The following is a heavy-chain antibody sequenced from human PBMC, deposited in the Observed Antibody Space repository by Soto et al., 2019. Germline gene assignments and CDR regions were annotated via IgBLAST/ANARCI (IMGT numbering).Heavy chain of an antibody. V-gene: IGHV4-39*01. CDR1: GGSISSSSYC. Sequence: SETLSLPCSVSGGSISSSSYCWGWIRQPPGKGLEGIGRIYYSGSTHYNPSLQSRVTISADTSKNQFSLRLTSVTAADTAVYFCARHDDRQGFINGFDIWGQGTMVTLSS. CDR3: ARHDDRQGFINGFDI. J-gene: IGHJ3*02. D-gene: IGHD3-22*01. CDR2: IYYSGST.